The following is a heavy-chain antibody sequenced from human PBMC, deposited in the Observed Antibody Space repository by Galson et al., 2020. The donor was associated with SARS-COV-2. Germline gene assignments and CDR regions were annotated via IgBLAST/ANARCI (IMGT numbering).Heavy chain of an antibody. J-gene: IGHJ5*02. V-gene: IGHV1-8*01. CDR1: GYTFTNYD. CDR2: MNPKSGNT. Sequence: ASVKVSCKASGYTFTNYDINWVRQATGQGLEWMGWMNPKSGNTGYEQRFQGRVTMTRDTSISTAYMELSSLRSEDTAVYYCATYSSSSMRGVDPWGQGTLVTVSS. D-gene: IGHD6-19*01. CDR3: ATYSSSSMRGVDP.